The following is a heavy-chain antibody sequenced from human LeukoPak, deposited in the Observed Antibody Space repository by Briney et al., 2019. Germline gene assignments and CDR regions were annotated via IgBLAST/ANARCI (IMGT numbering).Heavy chain of an antibody. V-gene: IGHV3-30*04. D-gene: IGHD3-22*01. Sequence: PGRSLRLSCAASGFTFSSYAMHWVRQAPGKGLEWVAVISYDGSNKYYADSVKGRFTISRDNSKNTLYLQMNSLRAEDTAVYYCARELVVVISSMDVWGKGTTVTVSS. CDR1: GFTFSSYA. CDR3: ARELVVVISSMDV. CDR2: ISYDGSNK. J-gene: IGHJ6*03.